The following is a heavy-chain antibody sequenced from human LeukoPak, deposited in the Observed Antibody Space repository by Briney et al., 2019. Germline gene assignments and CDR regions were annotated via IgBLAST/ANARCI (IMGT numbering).Heavy chain of an antibody. CDR1: GFTFSSYA. CDR2: INEGGSGK. Sequence: GRSLRLSCAASGFTFSSYAMHWVCQAPGKGLEWVASINEGGSGKYYVDSVKGRFTISRDNAQKSLYLEMHSLRAEDTAVYYCARAVTSTEGYWGQGTLVTVSS. J-gene: IGHJ4*02. V-gene: IGHV3-7*03. CDR3: ARAVTSTEGY. D-gene: IGHD4-17*01.